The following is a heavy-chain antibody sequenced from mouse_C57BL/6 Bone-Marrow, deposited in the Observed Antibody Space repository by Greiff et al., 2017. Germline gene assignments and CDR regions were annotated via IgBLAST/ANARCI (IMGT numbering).Heavy chain of an antibody. D-gene: IGHD1-3*01. V-gene: IGHV14-4*01. J-gene: IGHJ4*01. Sequence: EVQLVESGAELVRPGASVKLSCTASGFNIKDDYMHWVKQRPEQGLEWIGWIDPENGDTEYASKFQGKATITADTSSNTAYLQLSSLTSEDTAVYYCTTSGNYDAMDYWGQGTSVTVSS. CDR3: TTSGNYDAMDY. CDR1: GFNIKDDY. CDR2: IDPENGDT.